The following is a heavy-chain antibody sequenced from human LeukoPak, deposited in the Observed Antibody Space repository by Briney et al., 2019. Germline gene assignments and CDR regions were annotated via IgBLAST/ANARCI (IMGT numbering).Heavy chain of an antibody. CDR3: AKGIEAGTAGFSFDY. CDR1: GFSFAYYA. V-gene: IGHV3-43*02. J-gene: IGHJ4*02. D-gene: IGHD2-21*02. Sequence: PGGSLRLSCAASGFSFAYYAMHWVRQAPGKGLEWVSLITANGDSTYYADSVKGRFTISRDNSKNSLSLQMNSLRTEDTALYYCAKGIEAGTAGFSFDYWGQGTLVAVSS. CDR2: ITANGDST.